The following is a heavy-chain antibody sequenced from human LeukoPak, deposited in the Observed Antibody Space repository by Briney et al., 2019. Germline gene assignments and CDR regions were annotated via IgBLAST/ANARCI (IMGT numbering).Heavy chain of an antibody. CDR1: GYSFTSHW. CDR3: ARQSYDILTGPLYYFDY. V-gene: IGHV5-51*01. Sequence: GESLKISCKGSGYSFTSHWIGWVRQMPGKGLEWMGIIYPGDSDTRYSPSFQGQVTISADKSISTAYLQWSSLKASDTAMYYCARQSYDILTGPLYYFDYWGQGTLVTVSS. D-gene: IGHD3-9*01. J-gene: IGHJ4*02. CDR2: IYPGDSDT.